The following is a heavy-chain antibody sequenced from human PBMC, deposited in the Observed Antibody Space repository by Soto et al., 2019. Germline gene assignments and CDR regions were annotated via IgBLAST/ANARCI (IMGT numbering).Heavy chain of an antibody. Sequence: PGGSLRLSCAASGFTFSSYAMTWVRQAPGKGLEWVSAISSSGGSTFYADSVKRRFSISRDNSKNTLYLQLNSLRAEDTAVYYCAKCLLDYYPYYGLYVWAQGSTVTAP. J-gene: IGHJ6*02. CDR2: ISSSGGST. CDR3: AKCLLDYYPYYGLYV. V-gene: IGHV3-23*01. CDR1: GFTFSSYA.